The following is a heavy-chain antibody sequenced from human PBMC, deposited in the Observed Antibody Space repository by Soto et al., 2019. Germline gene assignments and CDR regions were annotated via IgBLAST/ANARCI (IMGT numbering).Heavy chain of an antibody. CDR2: IYYSGST. CDR3: ARVSQRLFGVVILYFDY. D-gene: IGHD3-3*01. J-gene: IGHJ4*02. V-gene: IGHV4-30-4*01. Sequence: QVQLQESGPGLVKPSQTLSLTCTVSGGSISSGDYYWSWIRQPPGKGLEWIGYIYYSGSTYYNPSLKRRVTVSVDPAKNQFSLKLSSVTAADTAVYYCARVSQRLFGVVILYFDYWGQGTLVTVSS. CDR1: GGSISSGDYY.